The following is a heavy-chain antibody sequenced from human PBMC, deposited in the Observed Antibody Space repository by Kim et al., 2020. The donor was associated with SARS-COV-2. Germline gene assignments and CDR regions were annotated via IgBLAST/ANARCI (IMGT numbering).Heavy chain of an antibody. V-gene: IGHV3-21*01. CDR1: GFTFSSYS. J-gene: IGHJ6*02. Sequence: GGSLRLSCAASGFTFSSYSMNWVRQAPGKGLEWVSSISSSSSYIYYADSVKGRFTISRDNAKNSLYLQMNSLRAEDTAVYYCARDGHYDSKDYYYYGMDVWGQGTTVTVSS. CDR2: ISSSSSYI. CDR3: ARDGHYDSKDYYYYGMDV. D-gene: IGHD3-22*01.